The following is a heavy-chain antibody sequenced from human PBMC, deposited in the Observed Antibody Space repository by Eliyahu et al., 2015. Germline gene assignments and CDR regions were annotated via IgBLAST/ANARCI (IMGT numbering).Heavy chain of an antibody. D-gene: IGHD6-25*01. Sequence: QVQLVQSGAELKKPGXSVKVSCKASGXXFXTYSLHWVRXAPGQRLXWMGWINAGNGDTRCSQXFQXRVTITRDTSASTAYMDLSSLRSEDTAVYYCARELPGSSSVPGGYWGQGTLVTVSS. V-gene: IGHV1-3*01. CDR2: INAGNGDT. CDR3: ARELPGSSSVPGGY. J-gene: IGHJ4*02. CDR1: GXXFXTYS.